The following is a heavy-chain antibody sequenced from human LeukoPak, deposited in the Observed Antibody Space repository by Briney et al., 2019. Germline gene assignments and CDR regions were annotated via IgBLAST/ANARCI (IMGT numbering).Heavy chain of an antibody. CDR1: GGSLSTHH. Sequence: PSETLSLTCVVSGGSLSTHHWSWIRQSPGRGLEWIGYISDSGSTNYNPSLKSRVTISVDTSKNQFSLMLSSVTAADTAVYYCARGYDSSAYYPFNYWGQGTLVAVSS. J-gene: IGHJ4*02. D-gene: IGHD3-22*01. CDR3: ARGYDSSAYYPFNY. CDR2: ISDSGST. V-gene: IGHV4-59*11.